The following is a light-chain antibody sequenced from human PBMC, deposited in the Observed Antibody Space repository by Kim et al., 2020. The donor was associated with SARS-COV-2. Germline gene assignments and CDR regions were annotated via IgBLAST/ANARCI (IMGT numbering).Light chain of an antibody. CDR1: QSVSTY. Sequence: SLYPGDRAPLSGRASQSVSTYLAWYQQKPGQAPRLVMYGASTRATGIPPRFSGSGSGTDFTLTINSLEPEDFAVYYCQQRDNWITFGQGTRLEIK. V-gene: IGKV3-11*01. J-gene: IGKJ5*01. CDR2: GAS. CDR3: QQRDNWIT.